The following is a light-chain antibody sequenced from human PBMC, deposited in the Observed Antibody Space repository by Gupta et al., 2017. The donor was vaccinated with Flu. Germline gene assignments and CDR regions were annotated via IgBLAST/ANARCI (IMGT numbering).Light chain of an antibody. J-gene: IGKJ2*01. CDR1: QSISNY. CDR3: LQTYNPSYT. CDR2: VAS. V-gene: IGKV1-39*01. Sequence: DIQMTQSPSSLSASVGDRVSITCRASQSISNYLNWYQQKPGKVPKLLIYVASSLQSGVPSRFSGSGSGTDFTLTISRLQPEDFATYYCLQTYNPSYTFGQGTKLEIK.